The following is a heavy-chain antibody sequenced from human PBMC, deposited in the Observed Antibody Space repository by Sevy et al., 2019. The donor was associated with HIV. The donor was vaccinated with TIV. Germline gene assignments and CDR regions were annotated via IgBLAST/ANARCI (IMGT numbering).Heavy chain of an antibody. CDR1: GFTFSKYG. V-gene: IGHV3-7*01. CDR2: IKQDAGQK. J-gene: IGHJ4*02. CDR3: ARDDGNYYFHY. D-gene: IGHD1-7*01. Sequence: GGSLRLSCAASGFTFSKYGMGWVRQAPGKGLEWVANIKQDAGQKDYVDSVKGRFTISRDNAKNSLYLQMNSLRAEDRAVYFCARDDGNYYFHYWGQGTLVTVSS.